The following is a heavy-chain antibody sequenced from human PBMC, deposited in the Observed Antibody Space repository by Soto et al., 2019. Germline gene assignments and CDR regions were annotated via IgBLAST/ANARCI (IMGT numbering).Heavy chain of an antibody. D-gene: IGHD6-19*01. CDR3: ARKESGEQWLVHFDY. CDR2: ISAYNGNT. CDR1: GYTFTSYG. V-gene: IGHV1-18*01. Sequence: GASVKVSCKASGYTFTSYGISWVRQAPGQGLEWMGWISAYNGNTNYAQKLQGRVTMTTDTSTSTAYMELRSLRSDDTAVYYCARKESGEQWLVHFDYWGQGTLVTVSS. J-gene: IGHJ4*02.